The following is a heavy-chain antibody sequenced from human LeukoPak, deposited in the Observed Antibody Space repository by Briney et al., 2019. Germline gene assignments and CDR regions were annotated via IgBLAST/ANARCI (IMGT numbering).Heavy chain of an antibody. CDR2: IYSGGST. Sequence: PGGSLRLSCAASGFTVSSNYMSWVRQAPGKGLEWVSVIYSGGSTYYAASVKGRFTISRDNSKNTLYLQMNSLRAEDTAVYYCARNGAFYGMDVWGQGTTVTVSS. CDR1: GFTVSSNY. V-gene: IGHV3-66*01. J-gene: IGHJ6*02. D-gene: IGHD2-8*01. CDR3: ARNGAFYGMDV.